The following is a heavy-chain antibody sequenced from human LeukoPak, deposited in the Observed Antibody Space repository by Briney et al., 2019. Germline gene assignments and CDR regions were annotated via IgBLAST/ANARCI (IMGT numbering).Heavy chain of an antibody. Sequence: SQTLSLTCAISGDSVSSNSDGWNWIRQSPSRGLEWLGRTYYRSKWYNDNAVSVKSRITINPDTSKNQFSLQLNSVTPEDTAVYYCASGWTNFDYWGQGTLVTVSS. V-gene: IGHV6-1*01. J-gene: IGHJ4*02. CDR3: ASGWTNFDY. D-gene: IGHD3/OR15-3a*01. CDR2: TYYRSKWYN. CDR1: GDSVSSNSDG.